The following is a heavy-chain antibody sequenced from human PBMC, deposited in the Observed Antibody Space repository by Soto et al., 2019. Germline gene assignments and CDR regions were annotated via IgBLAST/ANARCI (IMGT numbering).Heavy chain of an antibody. Sequence: GASVKVSCKASGHTFTSYASHWVRQAPGHRLDWMGWIDAGNGNTKYSQKFQGRVTLTRDTSASTAFMELNSLRAEDTAVYYCARPAVTGTWVTDWYFDLWGRGTLVTVSS. V-gene: IGHV1-3*01. CDR2: IDAGNGNT. J-gene: IGHJ2*01. CDR3: ARPAVTGTWVTDWYFDL. CDR1: GHTFTSYA. D-gene: IGHD6-19*01.